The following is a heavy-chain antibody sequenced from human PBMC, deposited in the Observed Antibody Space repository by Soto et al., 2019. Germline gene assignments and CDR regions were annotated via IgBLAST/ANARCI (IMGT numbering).Heavy chain of an antibody. CDR1: GFTFSSYG. J-gene: IGHJ4*02. CDR3: ANGCRFGELLPFDY. Sequence: QVQLVESGGGVVQPGRSLRLSCVVFGFTFSSYGMHWVRQAPGKGLEWVAVISYDGSNKYYADSMKGRFTICRDNSKNTLYMKMNSLRAEDTIVYYRANGCRFGELLPFDYWGQGTLVNVSS. V-gene: IGHV3-30*18. D-gene: IGHD3-10*01. CDR2: ISYDGSNK.